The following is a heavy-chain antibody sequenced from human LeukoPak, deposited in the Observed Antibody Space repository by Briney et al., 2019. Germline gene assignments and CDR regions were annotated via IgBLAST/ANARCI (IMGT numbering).Heavy chain of an antibody. D-gene: IGHD3-10*01. CDR1: GGTFSSYA. V-gene: IGHV1-69*04. J-gene: IGHJ2*01. CDR2: IIPILGIA. CDR3: ARDYYGSGTHWSFDL. Sequence: ASVKVSCKASGGTFSSYAISWVRQAPGQGLEWMGRIIPILGIANYAQKFQGRVTITADKSTSTAYMELSSLRSEDTAVYYCARDYYGSGTHWSFDLWGRGPLVTVSS.